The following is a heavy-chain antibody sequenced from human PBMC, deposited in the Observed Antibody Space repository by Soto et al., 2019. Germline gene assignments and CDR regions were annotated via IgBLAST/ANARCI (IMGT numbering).Heavy chain of an antibody. V-gene: IGHV3-23*01. CDR2: ISGSGGTT. Sequence: GGSLRLSCVASGFTFENYAMSWVRQAPGQGLEWVSAISGSGGTTYYSDSVKGRFTISRDNSKNTVYLQMNDLRVEDAAEYFCAKDSWAIFGVPAGEYYAMDVWGQGTTVTVSS. CDR3: AKDSWAIFGVPAGEYYAMDV. CDR1: GFTFENYA. J-gene: IGHJ6*02. D-gene: IGHD3-3*01.